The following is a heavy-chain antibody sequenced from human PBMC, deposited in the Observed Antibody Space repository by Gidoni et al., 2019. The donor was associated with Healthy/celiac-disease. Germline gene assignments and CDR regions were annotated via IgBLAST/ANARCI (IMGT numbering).Heavy chain of an antibody. J-gene: IGHJ4*02. CDR3: ARGNMFRACSSGLPDY. D-gene: IGHD6-6*01. Sequence: QVQLQQWGAGLLKPSETLSLTCAVYGGSFSGYYWSWIRQPPGKGLEWIGEINHSGSTNYNPSLKSRVTIASDTSKNQFSLKLSAGTAADTAVYYCARGNMFRACSSGLPDYWGQGTLVTVSS. CDR2: INHSGST. CDR1: GGSFSGYY. V-gene: IGHV4-34*01.